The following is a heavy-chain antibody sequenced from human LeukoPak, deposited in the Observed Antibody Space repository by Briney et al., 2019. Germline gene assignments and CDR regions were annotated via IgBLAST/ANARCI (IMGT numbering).Heavy chain of an antibody. CDR2: IYTSGST. D-gene: IGHD3-9*01. V-gene: IGHV4-4*07. CDR3: ARVAGYFDSRGYFDY. J-gene: IGHJ4*02. CDR1: GGSISSYF. Sequence: SETLSLTCTVSGGSISSYFWSWIRQPAGKGLEWIGRIYTSGSTNYNPSLKSRVTMSVDTSKNQFSLKLSSVTAADTAVYYCARVAGYFDSRGYFDYWGQGTLVTVSS.